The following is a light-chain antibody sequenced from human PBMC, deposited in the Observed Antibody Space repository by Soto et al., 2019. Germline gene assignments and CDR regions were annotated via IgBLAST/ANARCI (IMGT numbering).Light chain of an antibody. CDR1: RSDVDTYKY. Sequence: QSALTQPASVSGSPGQSITISCTGNRSDVDTYKYVSWYQQNPGKAPKLMIYEVSYRPSGVSDRFSGSKSGNTASLTISGLQAEDEADYYCCSYAGSTTRVQFGGGTKLTVL. CDR3: CSYAGSTTRVQ. J-gene: IGLJ2*01. CDR2: EVS. V-gene: IGLV2-14*01.